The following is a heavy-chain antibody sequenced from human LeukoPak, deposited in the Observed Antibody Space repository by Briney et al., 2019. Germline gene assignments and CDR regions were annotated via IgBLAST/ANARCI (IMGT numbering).Heavy chain of an antibody. CDR3: ARDRGYCSSTSCYNYFDY. J-gene: IGHJ4*02. D-gene: IGHD2-2*02. CDR1: GGSISSYY. Sequence: SETLSLTCTVSGGSISSYYWSWIRQPPGKGLEWIGYIYYSGSTNYNPSLKSRVTISVDTSKNQFSLKLSSVTAADTAVYYCARDRGYCSSTSCYNYFDYWGQGTLVTVSS. V-gene: IGHV4-59*01. CDR2: IYYSGST.